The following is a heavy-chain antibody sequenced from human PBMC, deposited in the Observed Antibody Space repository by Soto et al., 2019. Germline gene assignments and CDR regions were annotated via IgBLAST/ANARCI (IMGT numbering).Heavy chain of an antibody. V-gene: IGHV5-51*01. CDR1: GYSFTSYW. Sequence: XDSLTISCKGSGYSFTSYWIGWVGQMPGKGLEWMGIIYPGDSDTRYSPSFQGQVTISADKSISTAYLQWSSLKASDTAMYYCARRIIAVHDAFDIWGQGTMVTV. CDR2: IYPGDSDT. J-gene: IGHJ3*02. D-gene: IGHD6-19*01. CDR3: ARRIIAVHDAFDI.